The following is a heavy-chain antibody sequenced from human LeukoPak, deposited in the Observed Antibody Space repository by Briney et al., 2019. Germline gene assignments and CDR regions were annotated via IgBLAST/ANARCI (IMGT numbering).Heavy chain of an antibody. Sequence: PSGTLSLTCAVSGGSISSSNWWSWVRQPPGKGLEWIGEIYHSGSTNYNPSLKSRVTISVDKSKNQFSLKLSSVTAADTAVYYCASGIVVPAALTYYFDYWGQGTLVTVSS. D-gene: IGHD2-2*01. CDR2: IYHSGST. V-gene: IGHV4-4*02. J-gene: IGHJ4*02. CDR1: GGSISSSNW. CDR3: ASGIVVPAALTYYFDY.